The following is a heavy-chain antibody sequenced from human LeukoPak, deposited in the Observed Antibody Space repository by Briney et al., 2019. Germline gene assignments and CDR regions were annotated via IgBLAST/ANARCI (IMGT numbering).Heavy chain of an antibody. CDR2: ISWNSGNI. CDR1: GFTFDDYA. V-gene: IGHV3-9*01. Sequence: GRSLRLSCAASGFTFDDYAMHWVRQAPGKGLEWVSGISWNSGNIGYADSVKGRFTISRDNSKNTLYLQMNGLRAEDTAVYYCAKDRRGNAPRGAFDIWGQGTMVTVSS. J-gene: IGHJ3*02. D-gene: IGHD1-1*01. CDR3: AKDRRGNAPRGAFDI.